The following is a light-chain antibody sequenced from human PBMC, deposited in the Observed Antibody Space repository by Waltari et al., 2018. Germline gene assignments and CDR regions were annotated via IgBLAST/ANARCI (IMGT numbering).Light chain of an antibody. CDR2: DAS. CDR3: QKYERLPAT. Sequence: IVLTQSPGTLSLSPGERATLSCRASQSVGRSLAWYQQRPGRAPRLLIYDASNRATGIPDRFSGSGFGTDFSLTISRLGPEDFAVYYCQKYERLPATFGQGTKVEIK. J-gene: IGKJ1*01. CDR1: QSVGRS. V-gene: IGKV3-20*01.